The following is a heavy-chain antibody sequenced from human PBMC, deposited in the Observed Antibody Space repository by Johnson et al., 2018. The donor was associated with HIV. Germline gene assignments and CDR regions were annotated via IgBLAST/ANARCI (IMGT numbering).Heavy chain of an antibody. CDR3: TRDRRQFLEWLSDGFDI. J-gene: IGHJ3*02. V-gene: IGHV3-11*04. CDR2: ISSSGSTI. D-gene: IGHD3-3*01. Sequence: QEQLVESGGGLVKPGGSLRLSCAASGFTFSDYYMSWIRQAPGKGLEWVSYISSSGSTIYYADSVKGRFTISRDNAKNSLYLQMSSLRAADTAVYYCTRDRRQFLEWLSDGFDIWGQGTMVTVSS. CDR1: GFTFSDYY.